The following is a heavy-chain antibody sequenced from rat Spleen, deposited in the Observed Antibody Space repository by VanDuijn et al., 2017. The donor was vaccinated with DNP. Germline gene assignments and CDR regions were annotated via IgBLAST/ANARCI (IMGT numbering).Heavy chain of an antibody. CDR1: GFTFSTAW. D-gene: IGHD4-3*01. CDR3: VWLHIRGDA. J-gene: IGHJ3*01. CDR2: IKAKSNNYAT. V-gene: IGHV6-6*01. Sequence: EVQVLESGGGLVQPGNSLKLSCATSGFTFSTAWMYWYRQFPEKRLEWVARIKAKSNNYATDYTESVKGRFTISRDDSKSSIYLQMNNLKEEDTAIYYCVWLHIRGDAWGQGTLVTVSS.